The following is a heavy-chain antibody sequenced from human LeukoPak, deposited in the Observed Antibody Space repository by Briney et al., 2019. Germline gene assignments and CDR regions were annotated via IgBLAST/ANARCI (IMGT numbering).Heavy chain of an antibody. J-gene: IGHJ4*02. V-gene: IGHV3-7*03. D-gene: IGHD6-13*01. CDR2: INQDGSEK. Sequence: GGSLRLSCATSGFTFSSYWMSWVRQAPGKGLEWVAYINQDGSEKNYADPVKGRFTVYRDNAKNSLFLEMNSLRAEDTAVYCCARDLMGIAYRGAFYYWGQGTLVTVSS. CDR3: ARDLMGIAYRGAFYY. CDR1: GFTFSSYW.